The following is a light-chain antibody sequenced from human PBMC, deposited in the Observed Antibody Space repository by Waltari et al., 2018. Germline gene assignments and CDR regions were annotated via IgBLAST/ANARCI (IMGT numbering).Light chain of an antibody. CDR3: QSHDSSLSGSGWV. J-gene: IGLJ3*02. Sequence: QSVLTQPPSVSGAPGQRVTISCTGGRSNIGAGYDVHWHQQFPGTAPKLLIYADVNPPSGDPARFSVSKSVTSASLALSGLQSEDVADYYCQSHDSSLSGSGWVFGGGTKLTVL. V-gene: IGLV1-40*01. CDR2: ADV. CDR1: RSNIGAGYD.